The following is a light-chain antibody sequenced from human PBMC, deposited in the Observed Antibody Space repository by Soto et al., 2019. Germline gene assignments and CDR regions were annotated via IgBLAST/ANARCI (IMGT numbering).Light chain of an antibody. J-gene: IGKJ4*01. Sequence: ELVLKQSPDTLSLSPGERATHSCRASQSVKNKYLAWYQQKPGQAPKFLIHDASRRATRIPDRFSGSVSGTDLKLTISRREREDCAVYYCQQDGSRPFTFSGGTKVDIK. CDR3: QQDGSRPFT. CDR2: DAS. V-gene: IGKV3-20*01. CDR1: QSVKNKY.